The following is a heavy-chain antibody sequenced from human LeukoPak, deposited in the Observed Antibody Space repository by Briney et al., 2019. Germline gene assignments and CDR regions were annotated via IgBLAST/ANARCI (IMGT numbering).Heavy chain of an antibody. CDR1: GFTFSSYA. J-gene: IGHJ4*02. V-gene: IGHV3-48*03. CDR3: ARDSSGWFYFDY. Sequence: PGGSLRLSCAASGFTFSSYAMSWVRQAPGKGLEWVSYISSSGRTIYYADSVKGRFTISRDNAKDSLYLQMNSLRAEDTAVYYCARDSSGWFYFDYWGQGTLVTVSS. CDR2: ISSSGRTI. D-gene: IGHD6-19*01.